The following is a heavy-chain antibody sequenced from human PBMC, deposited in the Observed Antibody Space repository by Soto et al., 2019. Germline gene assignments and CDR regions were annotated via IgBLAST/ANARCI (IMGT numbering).Heavy chain of an antibody. CDR3: TRGISDS. Sequence: QVQLVQSGAEVKKPGDSVKVSCKASGDTFNTNDFNWVRQATGQGLEWMDWMNPASGNTGFAQKFQGRVSLTMDTSTSIAYMELSSLTSEDTAMYYCTRGISDSWGQGTLVTVSS. V-gene: IGHV1-8*01. J-gene: IGHJ4*02. CDR1: GDTFNTND. D-gene: IGHD3-3*02. CDR2: MNPASGNT.